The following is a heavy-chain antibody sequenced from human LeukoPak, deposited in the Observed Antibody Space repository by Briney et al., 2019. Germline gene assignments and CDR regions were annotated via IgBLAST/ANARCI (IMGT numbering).Heavy chain of an antibody. CDR2: ISGRSDEI. CDR1: GFSFSNDA. CDR3: AKDGPGRSVDFDY. V-gene: IGHV3-23*01. J-gene: IGHJ4*02. Sequence: GGSLRLSCAASGFSFSNDAMSWVRQAPGEGPEWVSTISGRSDEIYYRDSVRGRFTISRDNSKNTLYLQMNSLRAEDTAVYYCAKDGPGRSVDFDYWGQGTLVTVSS. D-gene: IGHD2-15*01.